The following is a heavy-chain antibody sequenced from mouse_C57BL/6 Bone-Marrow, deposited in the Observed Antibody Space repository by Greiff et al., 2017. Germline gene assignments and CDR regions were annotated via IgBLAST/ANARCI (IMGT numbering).Heavy chain of an antibody. J-gene: IGHJ2*01. CDR1: GYTFTDYE. D-gene: IGHD1-1*01. V-gene: IGHV1-15*01. Sequence: VQLQESGAELVRPGASVTLSCKASGYTFTDYEMHWVKQTPVHGLEWIGAIDPETGGTAYNQKFKGKAILTADKSSSTAYMELRSLTSEDSAVYYCAISTTVVARFDYWGQGTTLTVAS. CDR3: AISTTVVARFDY. CDR2: IDPETGGT.